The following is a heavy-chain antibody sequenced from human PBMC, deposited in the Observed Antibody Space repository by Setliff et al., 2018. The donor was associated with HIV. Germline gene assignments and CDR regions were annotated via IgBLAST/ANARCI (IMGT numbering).Heavy chain of an antibody. Sequence: ASVKVSCKVSGYTLSELSMHWVRQAPGKGLEWMGGFDPEDGETIYAQKFQGRVTMTEDTSTDTAYMELRSLRSEDTAVHYCATEFPLSSPYYYDSSGYYYWGQGTLVTVS. V-gene: IGHV1-24*01. CDR1: GYTLSELS. J-gene: IGHJ4*02. D-gene: IGHD3-22*01. CDR2: FDPEDGET. CDR3: ATEFPLSSPYYYDSSGYYY.